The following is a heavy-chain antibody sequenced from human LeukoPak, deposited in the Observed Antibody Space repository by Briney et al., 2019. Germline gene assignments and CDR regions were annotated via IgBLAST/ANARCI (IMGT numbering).Heavy chain of an antibody. Sequence: GRSLRLSGAASGFAFNTYGMHWVGQAPGKGLEGVGRIWHDGSNKFYANSVRGKFTISRDNSNNTVSLQMNNLRPEDTAVYYCAREIFGSGSYPYFWGQGTLVTVSS. CDR1: GFAFNTYG. D-gene: IGHD3-10*01. CDR3: AREIFGSGSYPYF. V-gene: IGHV3-33*01. CDR2: IWHDGSNK. J-gene: IGHJ4*02.